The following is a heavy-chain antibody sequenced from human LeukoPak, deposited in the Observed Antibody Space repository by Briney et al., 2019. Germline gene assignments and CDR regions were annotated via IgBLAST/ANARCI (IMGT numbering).Heavy chain of an antibody. CDR3: ARAGYSSSWFTFDY. Sequence: KPSETLSLTCTVSGGSISSYYWSWIRQPPGKGLEWIGYIYYSGSTNYNPSLKSRVTISVDTSKNQFSLKLSSVTAADTAVYYCARAGYSSSWFTFDYWGQGTLVTVSS. V-gene: IGHV4-59*01. J-gene: IGHJ4*02. CDR2: IYYSGST. D-gene: IGHD6-13*01. CDR1: GGSISSYY.